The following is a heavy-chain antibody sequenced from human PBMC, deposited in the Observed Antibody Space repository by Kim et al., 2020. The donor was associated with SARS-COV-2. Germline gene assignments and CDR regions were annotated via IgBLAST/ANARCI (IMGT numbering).Heavy chain of an antibody. Sequence: GGSLRLSCAASGFTFSSYAMHWVRQAPGKGLEWVAVISYDGSNKYYADSVKGRFTISRDNSKNTLYLQMNSLRAEDTAVYYCARGSGSYYNGPRDYWGQGTLVTVSS. CDR3: ARGSGSYYNGPRDY. J-gene: IGHJ4*02. V-gene: IGHV3-30*04. D-gene: IGHD3-10*01. CDR1: GFTFSSYA. CDR2: ISYDGSNK.